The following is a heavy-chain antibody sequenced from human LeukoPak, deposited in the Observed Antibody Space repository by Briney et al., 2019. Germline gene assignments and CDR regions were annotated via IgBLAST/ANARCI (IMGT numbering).Heavy chain of an antibody. CDR1: GFTFSDYS. J-gene: IGHJ3*02. CDR3: ARDGSGRIAAAGSNAAFDI. Sequence: GGSLRLSCSASGFTFSDYSMHWVRQAPGKGLEWVAVISYDGNNKYSADSVKGRFTISRDNSKNTMYLQMNSLRVEDTAVYYCARDGSGRIAAAGSNAAFDIWGQGTMVTVSS. V-gene: IGHV3-30-3*01. CDR2: ISYDGNNK. D-gene: IGHD6-13*01.